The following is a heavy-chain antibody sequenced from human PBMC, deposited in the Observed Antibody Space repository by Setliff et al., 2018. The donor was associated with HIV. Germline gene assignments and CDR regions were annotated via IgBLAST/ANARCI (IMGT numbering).Heavy chain of an antibody. D-gene: IGHD6-19*01. J-gene: IGHJ4*02. CDR3: ARVRGSSGWYVFDY. CDR1: GYSISSGYY. V-gene: IGHV4-38-2*01. Sequence: SETLSLTCAVSGYSISSGYYWGWIRQPPGKGLEWIGTIYHSGSTYYDPSLKSRLTISVDTSKNQFSLKLNSVTAADTAVYYCARVRGSSGWYVFDYWGQGTLVTVSS. CDR2: IYHSGST.